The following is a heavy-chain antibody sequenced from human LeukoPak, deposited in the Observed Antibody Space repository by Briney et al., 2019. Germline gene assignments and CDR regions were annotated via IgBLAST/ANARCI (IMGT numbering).Heavy chain of an antibody. Sequence: SETLSLTCAVYGGSFSGYYWSWIRQPPGKGLEWIGEINHSGSTNYNPSLKSRVTISVDTSKNQFSLKLSSVTAADTAVYYCARGRQTYYYDSSWGSRNWFDPWGQGTLVTVSS. CDR2: INHSGST. V-gene: IGHV4-34*01. CDR3: ARGRQTYYYDSSWGSRNWFDP. D-gene: IGHD3-22*01. CDR1: GGSFSGYY. J-gene: IGHJ5*02.